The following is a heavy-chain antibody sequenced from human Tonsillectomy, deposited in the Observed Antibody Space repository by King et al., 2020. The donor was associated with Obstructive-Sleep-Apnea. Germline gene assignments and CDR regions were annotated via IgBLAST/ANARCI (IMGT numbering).Heavy chain of an antibody. Sequence: VQLVESGGGVVQPGRSLRLSCAASGFTFSSYAMHWVRQAPGKGLEWVAVISYDGSNKYYADSVKGRFTISRENSKNTLYLQMNSLRAEDTAVYYCARGKYSSGWYASYGMDVWGQGTTVTVSS. V-gene: IGHV3-30*04. CDR2: ISYDGSNK. CDR3: ARGKYSSGWYASYGMDV. J-gene: IGHJ6*02. D-gene: IGHD6-19*01. CDR1: GFTFSSYA.